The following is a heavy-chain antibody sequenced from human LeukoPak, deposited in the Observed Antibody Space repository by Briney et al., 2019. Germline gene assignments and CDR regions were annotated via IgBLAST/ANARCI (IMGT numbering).Heavy chain of an antibody. J-gene: IGHJ4*02. Sequence: GASVKVSCKASGYTFTSYYMHWVRQAPGQGPEWMGAINPSGDSTSYAQRFQGRVTLTRDTSTSTVYMELSSLGSEDTAVYYCARGRFGYTGSYYVYWGQGTLVTVSS. V-gene: IGHV1-46*01. CDR2: INPSGDST. CDR3: ARGRFGYTGSYYVY. D-gene: IGHD1-26*01. CDR1: GYTFTSYY.